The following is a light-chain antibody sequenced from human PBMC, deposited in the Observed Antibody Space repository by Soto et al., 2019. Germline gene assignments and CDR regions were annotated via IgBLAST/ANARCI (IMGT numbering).Light chain of an antibody. CDR3: QQLDTYPPFT. J-gene: IGKJ3*01. V-gene: IGKV1-9*01. CDR2: AAS. Sequence: DIQLTQSPSFLSASVGDRVTITCRASQGIRTYLAWYQQKPGKAPKLLIYAASTLQTGVPARFSGSGSGTEFTLTISSLQPEDFATYYCQQLDTYPPFTFSPGTKVDIK. CDR1: QGIRTY.